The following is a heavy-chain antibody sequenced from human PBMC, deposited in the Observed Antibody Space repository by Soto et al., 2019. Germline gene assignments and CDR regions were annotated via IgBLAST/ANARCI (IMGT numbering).Heavy chain of an antibody. CDR3: AKDQRPIYYYYGMDV. Sequence: GAELRPAGAAAGLDCSCCGLRWLRQATGKGLEWVSAISGSGGSTYYADSVKGRFTISRDNSKNTLYPQMNSLRAEDTAVYYCAKDQRPIYYYYGMDVWGQGTTVTVSS. CDR2: ISGSGGST. V-gene: IGHV3-23*01. J-gene: IGHJ6*02. CDR1: GLDCSCCG.